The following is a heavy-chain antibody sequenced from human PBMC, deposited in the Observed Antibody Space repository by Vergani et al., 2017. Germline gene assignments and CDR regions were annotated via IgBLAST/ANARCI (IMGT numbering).Heavy chain of an antibody. V-gene: IGHV1-69*02. CDR1: GGTFSSYT. Sequence: QVQLVQSGAEVKKPGSSVKVSCKASGGTFSSYTISWVRQAPGQGLEWMGRIIPILGIANYAQKFQGRVTITADKSTSTAYMELSSLRSEDTAVYYCAKYSSSQKRADAFDIWGQGTMVTVSS. D-gene: IGHD6-6*01. CDR3: AKYSSSQKRADAFDI. CDR2: IIPILGIA. J-gene: IGHJ3*02.